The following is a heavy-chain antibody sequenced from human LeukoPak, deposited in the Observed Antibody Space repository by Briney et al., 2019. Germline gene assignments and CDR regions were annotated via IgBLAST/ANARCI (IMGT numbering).Heavy chain of an antibody. D-gene: IGHD3-22*01. CDR3: ARHLNYFDSSAQKAFDI. V-gene: IGHV4-30-4*08. CDR2: IYYSGST. J-gene: IGHJ3*02. Sequence: SQTLSLTCTVSGGSISSGDYYWSWIRQPPGKGLECIGYIYYSGSTYYNPSLKSRVTISVNTSKNQFSLKLSSVTAADTAVFYCARHLNYFDSSAQKAFDIWGQGTMVTVSS. CDR1: GGSISSGDYY.